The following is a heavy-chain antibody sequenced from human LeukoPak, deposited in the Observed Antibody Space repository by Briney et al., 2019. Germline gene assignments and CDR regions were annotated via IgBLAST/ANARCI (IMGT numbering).Heavy chain of an antibody. CDR3: ASGLLGCRGGSCYPTDY. J-gene: IGHJ4*02. D-gene: IGHD2-15*01. Sequence: GRSMRLSCAASGFTFSSYGMHWVRQAPGKGLEWVAVISDNGNDKYYVDSVKGRFTISRDNSKNTVYLLMNSLRPEDTALYYCASGLLGCRGGSCYPTDYWGQGTLVIVSS. V-gene: IGHV3-30*03. CDR1: GFTFSSYG. CDR2: ISDNGNDK.